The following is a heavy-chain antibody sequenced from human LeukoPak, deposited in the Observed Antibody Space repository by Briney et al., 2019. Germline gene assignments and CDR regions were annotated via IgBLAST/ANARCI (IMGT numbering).Heavy chain of an antibody. CDR1: GFSFSSYG. CDR2: ISYDGTNT. CDR3: AKTLYYTSSSGSDY. J-gene: IGHJ4*02. V-gene: IGHV3-30*18. D-gene: IGHD6-6*01. Sequence: GGSLRLSCAASGFSFSSYGMHWVRQAPGKGLEWVAVISYDGTNTYYADSVKGRFTISRDNSQNTLFLQMNSLRAEDTAVYYCAKTLYYTSSSGSDYWGQGTLVTVSS.